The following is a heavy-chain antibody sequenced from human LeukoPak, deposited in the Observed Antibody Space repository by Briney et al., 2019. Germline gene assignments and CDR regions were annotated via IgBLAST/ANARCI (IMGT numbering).Heavy chain of an antibody. CDR2: IYYSGST. J-gene: IGHJ4*02. Sequence: PSETLSLTCTVSGGSISSYHWSWIRQPPGKGLGWIGYIYYSGSTNYNPSLKSRVTISVDPSKNQFSLKLSSVTAADTAVYYCARRGGYCSGGSCELDYWGQGTLVTVSS. V-gene: IGHV4-59*08. D-gene: IGHD2-15*01. CDR3: ARRGGYCSGGSCELDY. CDR1: GGSISSYH.